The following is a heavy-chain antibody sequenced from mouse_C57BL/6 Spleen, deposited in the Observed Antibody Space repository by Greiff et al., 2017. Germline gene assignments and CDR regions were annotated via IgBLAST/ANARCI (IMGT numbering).Heavy chain of an antibody. CDR2: INPGSGGT. J-gene: IGHJ2*01. D-gene: IGHD2-4*01. Sequence: VQLQESGAELVRPGTSVKVSCKASGYAFTNYLIEWVKQRPGQGLEWIGVINPGSGGTNYNEKFKGKATLTADKSSSTAYMQLSSLTSEDSAVYFCARDDYDGYYFDYWGQGTTLTVSS. CDR3: ARDDYDGYYFDY. CDR1: GYAFTNYL. V-gene: IGHV1-54*01.